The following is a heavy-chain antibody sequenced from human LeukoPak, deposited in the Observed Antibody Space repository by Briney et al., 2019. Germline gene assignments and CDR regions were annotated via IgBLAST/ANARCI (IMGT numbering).Heavy chain of an antibody. J-gene: IGHJ4*02. CDR1: GGSFSGYY. CDR2: INHSGST. CDR3: ARGGADYYDSSGYYYFDY. V-gene: IGHV4-34*01. Sequence: PSETLSLTCAVYGGSFSGYYWSWIRQPPGKGLEWIGEINHSGSTNYNPPLKSRVTISVDTSKNQFSLKLSSVTAADTAVYYCARGGADYYDSSGYYYFDYWGQGTLVTVSS. D-gene: IGHD3-22*01.